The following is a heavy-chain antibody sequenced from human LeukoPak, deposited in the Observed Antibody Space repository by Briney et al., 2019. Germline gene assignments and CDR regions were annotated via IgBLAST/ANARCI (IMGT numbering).Heavy chain of an antibody. V-gene: IGHV1-2*06. CDR2: INPNSGDA. Sequence: ASVKVSCKASGYTFTGHYLHWVRQAPGQGLEWMGRINPNSGDAIYAQKFQGRVTMTRDTSITTAYMELSRLTSDDTAVYYCSREDYWGQGTLVTVSS. CDR3: SREDY. J-gene: IGHJ4*02. CDR1: GYTFTGHY.